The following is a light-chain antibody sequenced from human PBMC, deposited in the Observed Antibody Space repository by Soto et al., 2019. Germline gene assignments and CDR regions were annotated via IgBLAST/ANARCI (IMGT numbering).Light chain of an antibody. J-gene: IGLJ2*01. CDR2: YDS. V-gene: IGLV3-21*04. CDR1: NIGSKS. CDR3: QVWDSSSDHVV. Sequence: SYELTQPPSVSVAPGQTARITCGGNNIGGNNIGSKSVHWYQQKPGQAPVLVIYYDSDRPSGIPERFSGSNSGNTATLTISRVEAGDEADYYCQVWDSSSDHVVFGGGTKLTVL.